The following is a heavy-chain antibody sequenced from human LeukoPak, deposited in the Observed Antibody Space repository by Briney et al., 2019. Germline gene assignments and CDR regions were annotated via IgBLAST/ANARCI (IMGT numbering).Heavy chain of an antibody. CDR1: GYTFTSYD. CDR3: ARARTIRSRGSLPYYYMDV. D-gene: IGHD2-2*02. CDR2: MNPNSGNT. Sequence: ASVKVSCKASGYTFTSYDINWVRQATGQGLEWMGWMNPNSGNTGYAQKFQGRVTITRNTSISTAYMELSSLRSEDTAVYYCARARTIRSRGSLPYYYMDVWGKGTTVTVSS. V-gene: IGHV1-8*03. J-gene: IGHJ6*03.